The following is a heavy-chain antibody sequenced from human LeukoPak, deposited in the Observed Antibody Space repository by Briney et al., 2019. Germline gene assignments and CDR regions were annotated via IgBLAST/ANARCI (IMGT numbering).Heavy chain of an antibody. D-gene: IGHD1-26*01. V-gene: IGHV1-18*01. CDR3: ARVPYSGSYPNYFDY. CDR1: GYTFTSYG. CDR2: ISAYNGNT. J-gene: IGHJ4*02. Sequence: ASVKVSCKASGYTFTSYGISWVRQAPGQGLEWMGWISAYNGNTNYAQKLQGRVTMTTDTSTSTAYMELRSLRSDDTAVYYCARVPYSGSYPNYFDYWGQGTLVTVSS.